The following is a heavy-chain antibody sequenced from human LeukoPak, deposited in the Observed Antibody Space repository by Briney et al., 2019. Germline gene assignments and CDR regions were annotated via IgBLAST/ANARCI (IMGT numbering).Heavy chain of an antibody. D-gene: IGHD6-19*01. CDR1: GFTFSSYA. Sequence: GGSLSLSCAASGFTFSSYAMSWVRQAPGKGLEWVSAISGSGGSTYYADSVKGRFTISRDNSKNTLYLQMNSLRAEDTAVYYCAKAFSSGWYIPFDYWGQGTLVTVSS. CDR2: ISGSGGST. CDR3: AKAFSSGWYIPFDY. J-gene: IGHJ4*02. V-gene: IGHV3-23*01.